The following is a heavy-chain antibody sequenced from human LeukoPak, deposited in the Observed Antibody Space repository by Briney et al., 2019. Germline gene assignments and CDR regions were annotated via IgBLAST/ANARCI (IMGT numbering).Heavy chain of an antibody. CDR3: ARHPFKQWLAQFGFDI. D-gene: IGHD6-19*01. CDR2: IYYSGST. CDR1: GGSISGSTYF. J-gene: IGHJ3*02. V-gene: IGHV4-39*01. Sequence: SETLSLTCTVSGGSISGSTYFWGWVRQPPGKGLEWIGSIYYSGSTYYNPSLKSRVTISVDTSKNQFSLKLSSVTAADTSVYYCARHPFKQWLAQFGFDIWGQGTMVTVSS.